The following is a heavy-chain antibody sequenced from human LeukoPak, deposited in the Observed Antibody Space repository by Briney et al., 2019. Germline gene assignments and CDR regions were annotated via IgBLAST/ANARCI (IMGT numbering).Heavy chain of an antibody. CDR1: GYTFTSYY. J-gene: IGHJ5*02. V-gene: IGHV1-46*01. CDR2: INPSGGST. Sequence: GASVNVSCTASGYTFTSYYMHWVRQAPGQGLEWMGLINPSGGSTSYAQKFQGRVTMTRDTSTSTVYMELSSLRSEDTAVYYCANSGFRGDNWFDPWGQGTLVTVSS. CDR3: ANSGFRGDNWFDP. D-gene: IGHD3-10*01.